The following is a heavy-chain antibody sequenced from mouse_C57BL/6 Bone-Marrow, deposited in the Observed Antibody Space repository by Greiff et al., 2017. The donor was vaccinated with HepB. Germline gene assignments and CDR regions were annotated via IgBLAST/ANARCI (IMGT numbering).Heavy chain of an antibody. J-gene: IGHJ3*01. CDR2: IDPSDSYT. CDR3: AMGLCGFAY. D-gene: IGHD3-1*01. CDR1: GYTFTSYW. Sequence: QVQLQQPGAELVKPGASVKLSCKASGYTFTSYWMQWVKQRPGQGLEWIGEIDPSDSYTNHNQKFKGKATLTVDTSSSTAYMQLSSLTSEDSAVYFCAMGLCGFAYWGQGTLVTVSA. V-gene: IGHV1-50*01.